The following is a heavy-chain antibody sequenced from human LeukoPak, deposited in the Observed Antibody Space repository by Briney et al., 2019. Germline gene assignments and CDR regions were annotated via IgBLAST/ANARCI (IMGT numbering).Heavy chain of an antibody. CDR3: ARFCNGYCSSTSAESDY. Sequence: SETLSLTCTVSGGSISSYYWSWIRQPPGKGLEWIGEINHSGSTNYNPSLKSRVTISVDTSKNQFSLKLSSVTAADTAVYYCARFCNGYCSSTSAESDYWGQGTLVTVSS. V-gene: IGHV4-34*01. CDR2: INHSGST. D-gene: IGHD2-2*03. J-gene: IGHJ4*02. CDR1: GGSISSYY.